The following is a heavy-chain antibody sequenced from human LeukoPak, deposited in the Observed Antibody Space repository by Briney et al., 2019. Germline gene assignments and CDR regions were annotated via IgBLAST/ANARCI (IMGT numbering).Heavy chain of an antibody. CDR1: GGSISSYY. CDR3: ARRGSSWYRVLGYFDY. J-gene: IGHJ4*02. CDR2: INHSGST. V-gene: IGHV4-34*01. D-gene: IGHD6-13*01. Sequence: PSETLSLTCTVSGGSISSYYWSWIRQSPGKGLEWIGEINHSGSTNYNPSLKSRVTISVDTSKNQFSLKLSSVTAADTAVYYCARRGSSWYRVLGYFDYWGQGTLVTVSS.